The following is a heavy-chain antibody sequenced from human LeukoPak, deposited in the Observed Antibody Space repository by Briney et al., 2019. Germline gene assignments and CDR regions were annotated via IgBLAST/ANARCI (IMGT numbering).Heavy chain of an antibody. CDR1: EFSVGSNY. CDR2: IYSGGST. Sequence: GGSLRLSCAASEFSVGSNYMTWVRQAPGKGLEWVSLIYSGGSTYYADSVKGRFTISRDNSKNTLYLQMNSLRAEDTAVYYCARDSGSGSYPYYFDYWGQGTLVTVSS. J-gene: IGHJ4*02. D-gene: IGHD1-26*01. CDR3: ARDSGSGSYPYYFDY. V-gene: IGHV3-66*01.